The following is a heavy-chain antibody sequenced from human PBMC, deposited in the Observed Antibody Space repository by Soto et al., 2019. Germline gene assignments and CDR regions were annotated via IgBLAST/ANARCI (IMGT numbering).Heavy chain of an antibody. CDR2: IIPIFGTA. D-gene: IGHD3-22*01. Sequence: SVKVSCKASGGTFSSYAISWVRQAPGQGLEWMGGIIPIFGTANYAQKFQGRVTITADESTSTAYMELGSLRSEDTAVYYCARALNYYDQPTLDYWGQGTLVTVSS. J-gene: IGHJ4*02. V-gene: IGHV1-69*13. CDR3: ARALNYYDQPTLDY. CDR1: GGTFSSYA.